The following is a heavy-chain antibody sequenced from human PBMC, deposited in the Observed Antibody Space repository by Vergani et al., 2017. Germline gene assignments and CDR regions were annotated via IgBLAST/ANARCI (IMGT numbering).Heavy chain of an antibody. V-gene: IGHV3-9*02. CDR3: TKGSVYFHDSAGHGYDPYTGFDL. CDR1: GFTSAGYA. J-gene: IGHJ3*01. CDR2: ISWNSGAV. Sequence: EVQLEESGGGLVLPGRSLRLSCVASGFTSAGYAMHWVRQAPGKGLEWVSGISWNSGAVDYADSVRGRFTISRDNAKNSLFLEMNSLRFEDTAVYFCTKGSVYFHDSAGHGYDPYTGFDLWGQGTLVTVSS. D-gene: IGHD5-12*01.